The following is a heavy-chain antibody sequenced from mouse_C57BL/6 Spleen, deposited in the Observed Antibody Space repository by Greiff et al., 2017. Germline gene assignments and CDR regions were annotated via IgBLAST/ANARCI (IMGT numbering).Heavy chain of an antibody. CDR2: ISSGGDYI. Sequence: EVMLVESGEGLVKPGGSLKPSCAASGFTFSSYAMSWVRQTPEKRLEWVAYISSGGDYIYYAYTVKGRFTISRDNARNTLYLQMSSLKSEDTAMYYCTRNYYGSSYVLYAMDYWGQGTSVTVSS. D-gene: IGHD1-1*01. CDR3: TRNYYGSSYVLYAMDY. CDR1: GFTFSSYA. V-gene: IGHV5-9-1*02. J-gene: IGHJ4*01.